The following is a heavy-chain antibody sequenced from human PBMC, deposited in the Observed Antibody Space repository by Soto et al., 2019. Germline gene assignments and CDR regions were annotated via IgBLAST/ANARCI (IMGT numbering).Heavy chain of an antibody. CDR1: GFSVNNNY. Sequence: HPGGSLRLSCSASGFSVNNNYMTWVRQAPGRRPEWVAVIYTRGTTHYADFATGRFTFSRDNSKNTLYLQMDSLRPEDTAVYYCAKLWGYSFESWGPGTLVTVSS. J-gene: IGHJ4*02. CDR2: IYTRGTT. V-gene: IGHV3-53*01. CDR3: AKLWGYSFES. D-gene: IGHD2-21*01.